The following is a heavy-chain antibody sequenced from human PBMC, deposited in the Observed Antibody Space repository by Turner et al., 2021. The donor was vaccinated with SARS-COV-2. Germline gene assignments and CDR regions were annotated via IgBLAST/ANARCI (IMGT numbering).Heavy chain of an antibody. D-gene: IGHD3-22*01. Sequence: EVQLVESGGGVVQPGGSLRLSCAASGFTFSNYWMHWVRQAPGKGLGWVSRINSDGSATSYADSVKGRFTISRDNAKNTVYLQMNSLRADDTAVYYCVRISSYYDRGYFDLWGRGTLVTVSS. CDR2: INSDGSAT. V-gene: IGHV3-74*01. J-gene: IGHJ2*01. CDR3: VRISSYYDRGYFDL. CDR1: GFTFSNYW.